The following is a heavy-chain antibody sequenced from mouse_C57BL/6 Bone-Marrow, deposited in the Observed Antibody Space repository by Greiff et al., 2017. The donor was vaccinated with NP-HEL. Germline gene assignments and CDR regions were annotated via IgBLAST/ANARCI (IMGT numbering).Heavy chain of an antibody. CDR1: GYTFTSYW. J-gene: IGHJ1*03. V-gene: IGHV1-72*01. CDR3: ARGVDGYYDYWYFDV. D-gene: IGHD2-3*01. CDR2: IDPNSGGT. Sequence: VQLQQPGAELVKPGASVKLSCKASGYTFTSYWMHWVKQRPGRGLAWIGRIDPNSGGTSYNEKFKSKATLTVAKPSSTAYMQLRSLTSEDSAVYYCARGVDGYYDYWYFDVWGTGTTVTVSS.